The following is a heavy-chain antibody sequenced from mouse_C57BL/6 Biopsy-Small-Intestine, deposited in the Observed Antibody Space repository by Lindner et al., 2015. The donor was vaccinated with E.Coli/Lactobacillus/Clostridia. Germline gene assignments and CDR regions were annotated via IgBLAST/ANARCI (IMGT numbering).Heavy chain of an antibody. CDR3: ARSKNAYWYFDV. Sequence: VQLQESGAELVKPGASVKISCKASGYAFSSYWMNWVKQGPGKGLEWIGQIYPGDGDTNYNGKFKGKATLTADKSSSTAYMQLSSLTSEDSAVYFCARSKNAYWYFDVWGTGTTVTVSS. CDR2: IYPGDGDT. J-gene: IGHJ1*03. D-gene: IGHD2-5*01. CDR1: GYAFSSYW. V-gene: IGHV1-80*01.